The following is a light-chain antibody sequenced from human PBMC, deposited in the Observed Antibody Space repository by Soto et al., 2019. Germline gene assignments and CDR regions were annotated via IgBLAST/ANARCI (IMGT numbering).Light chain of an antibody. J-gene: IGKJ4*01. CDR1: QSVSSY. CDR3: QQYGSSRGT. V-gene: IGKV3-20*01. Sequence: EIVLTQSPGTLSLSPGERATLSCRASQSVSSYLAWYQQKRGQAPRLLISGASSRATGIPDRFSGSGSGTDFTLTISRLEPEDFAVYYCQQYGSSRGTFGGGTKVEIK. CDR2: GAS.